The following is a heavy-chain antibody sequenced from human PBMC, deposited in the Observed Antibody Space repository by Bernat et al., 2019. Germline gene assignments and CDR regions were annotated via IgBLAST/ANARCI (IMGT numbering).Heavy chain of an antibody. CDR3: ARDLGYCTGGVCHDAFDI. V-gene: IGHV3-11*06. J-gene: IGHJ3*02. CDR1: GFTFSAYY. CDR2: ISISSSYT. D-gene: IGHD2-8*02. Sequence: QVQLVESGGGLVKPGGSLKLSCAASGFTFSAYYISWIRQAPGKGLEGVSYISISSSYTNYADSVKGRFTISRDNAKNSLYLQMNSLRAEDTAVYYCARDLGYCTGGVCHDAFDIWGQGTMVTVSS.